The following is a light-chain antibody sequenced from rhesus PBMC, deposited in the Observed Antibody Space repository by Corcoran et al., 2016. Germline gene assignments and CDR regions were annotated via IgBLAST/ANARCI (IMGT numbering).Light chain of an antibody. CDR3: ATWDYRLSGYI. CDR2: YND. Sequence: QSVLTQPPSASEAARKSVSIYCSGSSSNIGSNSVSWYQQLPGAAPKLLIYYNDQRPSGVSDRFSGSKSGASASLAISGLQTEDEAHYSCATWDYRLSGYIFGDGTRLTVL. CDR1: SSNIGSNS. V-gene: IGLV1-60*01. J-gene: IGLJ1*01.